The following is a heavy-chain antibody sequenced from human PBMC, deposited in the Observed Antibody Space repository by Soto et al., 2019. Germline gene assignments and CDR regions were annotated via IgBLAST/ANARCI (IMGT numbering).Heavy chain of an antibody. V-gene: IGHV3-23*01. CDR2: ITGSGAGT. CDR1: GFTFSSYA. Sequence: GGSLRLSCAASGFTFSSYAMTWVRQALGKGLEYVSSITGSGAGTVYADSVKGRFTISRDNSKNMLYLQLSSLRAEDTAIYFCAKDPNGDYVGAFDSWGQGSLVTVSS. D-gene: IGHD4-17*01. J-gene: IGHJ4*02. CDR3: AKDPNGDYVGAFDS.